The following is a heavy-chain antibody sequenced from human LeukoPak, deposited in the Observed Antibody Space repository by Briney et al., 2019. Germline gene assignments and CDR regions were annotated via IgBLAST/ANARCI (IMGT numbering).Heavy chain of an antibody. CDR3: ARSEYYYGSGSKRHKGGWFDP. CDR2: IIPIFGTA. CDR1: GYTFTSYG. D-gene: IGHD3-10*01. Sequence: SVKVSCKASGYTFTSYGISWVRQAPGQGLEWMGGIIPIFGTANYAQKLQGRVTITADESTSTAYMELSSLRSEDTAVYYCARSEYYYGSGSKRHKGGWFDPWGQGTLVTVSS. J-gene: IGHJ5*02. V-gene: IGHV1-69*13.